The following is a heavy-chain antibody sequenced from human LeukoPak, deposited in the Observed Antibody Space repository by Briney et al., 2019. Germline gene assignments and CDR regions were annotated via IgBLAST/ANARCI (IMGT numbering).Heavy chain of an antibody. D-gene: IGHD1-20*01. CDR2: IWYDGSNK. CDR1: GFTFSSYG. V-gene: IGHV3-33*01. Sequence: PGGSLRLSCAASGFTFSSYGMHRVRQAPGKGLEWVADIWYDGSNKYYADSVKGRFTISRDNSKNTLYLQMNSLRAEDTAVYYCARDSRGNWNGWSLNNWFDPWGQGTLVTVSS. J-gene: IGHJ5*02. CDR3: ARDSRGNWNGWSLNNWFDP.